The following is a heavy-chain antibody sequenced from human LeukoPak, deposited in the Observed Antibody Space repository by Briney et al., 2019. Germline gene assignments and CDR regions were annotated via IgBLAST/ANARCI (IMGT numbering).Heavy chain of an antibody. CDR1: GFTFSSYT. D-gene: IGHD6-13*01. V-gene: IGHV3-30-3*01. J-gene: IGHJ4*02. CDR3: ARGPSSSWHVFDY. Sequence: HPGGSLRLSCAASGFTFSSYTLHWVRQAPGKGLEWVAVISYDGSNKYYADSVKGRFTISRDNSKNTLYLQMNSLRVEDTAMYHCARGPSSSWHVFDYWGQGTLVTVSS. CDR2: ISYDGSNK.